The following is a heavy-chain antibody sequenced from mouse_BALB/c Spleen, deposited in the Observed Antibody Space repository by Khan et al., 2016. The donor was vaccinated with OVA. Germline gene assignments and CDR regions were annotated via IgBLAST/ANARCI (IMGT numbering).Heavy chain of an antibody. Sequence: EVQLVESGGGLVQPGGSRKLSCTASGFSFSSFGMHWVRQAPEKGLEWVAYISRDSITPNYADTVKGRFTISRDNSSNTLFLQLTSVRSEDTAMYYCARANWAWFAYWGQGTLVTVSA. V-gene: IGHV5-17*02. CDR2: ISRDSITP. D-gene: IGHD4-1*01. CDR1: GFSFSSFG. J-gene: IGHJ3*01. CDR3: ARANWAWFAY.